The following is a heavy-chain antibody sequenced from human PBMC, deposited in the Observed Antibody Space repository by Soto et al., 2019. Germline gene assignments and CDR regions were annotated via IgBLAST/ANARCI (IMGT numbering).Heavy chain of an antibody. CDR2: IYDSGSP. CDR1: GGSISVYY. D-gene: IGHD1-26*01. CDR3: ARGVGSSPPRY. V-gene: IGHV4-59*01. J-gene: IGHJ4*02. Sequence: QVQLQESGPGQVKPSETLSLKCTISGGSISVYYWSWIRQPPGQALAWIGYIYDSGSPYYNPSLRSRVIISADTSKNQISLELTSATAADTAVYYCARGVGSSPPRYWGRGTLVTVSS.